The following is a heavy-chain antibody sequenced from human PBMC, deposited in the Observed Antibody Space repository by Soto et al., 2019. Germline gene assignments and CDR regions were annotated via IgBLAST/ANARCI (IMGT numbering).Heavy chain of an antibody. CDR1: GFTFDDYA. CDR3: VKDECINWYSGHFRH. D-gene: IGHD6-13*01. V-gene: IGHV3-9*01. Sequence: PGGSLRLSCAASGFTFDDYAMHWVRQVPGKGLEWVSGINWNSGSIGYADSVKGRFAISRDNAKNSLHLQMNSLRAEDTAFYYCVKDECINWYSGHFRHWGQGTLVTVSS. J-gene: IGHJ1*01. CDR2: INWNSGSI.